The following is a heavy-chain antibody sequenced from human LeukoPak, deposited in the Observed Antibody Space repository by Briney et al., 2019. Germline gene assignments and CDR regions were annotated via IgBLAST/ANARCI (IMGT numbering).Heavy chain of an antibody. CDR1: GYTFTSYD. CDR2: MNPNSGNT. V-gene: IGHV1-8*01. CDR3: ARGPNTYYDFWSGYYTKYSFYYYGMDV. J-gene: IGHJ6*02. D-gene: IGHD3-3*01. Sequence: ASVKVSCKASGYTFTSYDINWVRQATGQGLEWMGWMNPNSGNTGYAQKFQGRVTMTRNTSISTAYMELSSLRSEDTAVYYCARGPNTYYDFWSGYYTKYSFYYYGMDVWGQGTTVTVSS.